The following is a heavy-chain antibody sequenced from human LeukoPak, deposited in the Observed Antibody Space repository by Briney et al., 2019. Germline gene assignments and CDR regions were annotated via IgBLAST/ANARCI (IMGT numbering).Heavy chain of an antibody. CDR3: ARREYCSDTTCSACLDY. D-gene: IGHD2-2*01. Sequence: GESLQISCQGSGSTFTTYWIGWVRQLPGKGLEWMGIIYPGDSDTRYSPSFQGHVTISVDKSINTAYLQWSSLKASDTAMYYCARREYCSDTTCSACLDYWGQGTMVTVSS. V-gene: IGHV5-51*01. CDR1: GSTFTTYW. CDR2: IYPGDSDT. J-gene: IGHJ4*02.